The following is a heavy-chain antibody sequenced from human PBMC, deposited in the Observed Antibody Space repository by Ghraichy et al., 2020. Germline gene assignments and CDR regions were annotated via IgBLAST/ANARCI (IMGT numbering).Heavy chain of an antibody. D-gene: IGHD3-10*01. Sequence: GLTLSPPLTASAFSLSSYDLTWVRQAPGKGLEVVSSCMWGGSGGGRDAVKGRCSRARDNANNVVDLQMNSLKDEDTAMYYCARGYGSGRSYGWGQGTLVTVSS. CDR2: CMWGGSG. V-gene: IGHV3-69-1*01. J-gene: IGHJ4*02. CDR3: ARGYGSGRSYG. CDR1: AFSLSSYD.